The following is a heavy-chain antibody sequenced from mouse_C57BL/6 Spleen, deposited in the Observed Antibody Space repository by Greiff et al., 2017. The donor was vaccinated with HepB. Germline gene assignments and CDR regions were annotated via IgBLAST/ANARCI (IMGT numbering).Heavy chain of an antibody. D-gene: IGHD2-4*01. Sequence: QVQLQQPGAELVKPGASVKLSCKASGYTFTSYWMQWVKQRPGQGLEWIGEIDPSDSYTNYNQQFKGKATLTVDTSSSTAYMQLSSLTSEDSAVYDGARGSMTTTYWYFDGWGTGTTVTVSS. CDR1: GYTFTSYW. CDR3: ARGSMTTTYWYFDG. J-gene: IGHJ1*03. V-gene: IGHV1-50*01. CDR2: IDPSDSYT.